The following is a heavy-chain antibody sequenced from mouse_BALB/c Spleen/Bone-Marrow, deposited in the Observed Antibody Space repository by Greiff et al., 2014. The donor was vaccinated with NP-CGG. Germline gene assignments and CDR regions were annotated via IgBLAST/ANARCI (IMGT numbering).Heavy chain of an antibody. CDR2: IDPENGNT. CDR3: AEGNYRFAY. Sequence: EVKLQESGAELVRPGALVKLSCKASGFNIKDYYMHWVKQRPEQGLEWIGWIDPENGNTIYDPKFQGKASITADTSSNTAYLQLSSLTSEDTAVYYCAEGNYRFAYWGQGTLVTVSA. CDR1: GFNIKDYY. J-gene: IGHJ3*01. V-gene: IGHV14-1*02. D-gene: IGHD2-1*01.